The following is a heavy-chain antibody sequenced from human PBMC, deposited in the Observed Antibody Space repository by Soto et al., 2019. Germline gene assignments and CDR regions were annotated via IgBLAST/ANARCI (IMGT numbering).Heavy chain of an antibody. D-gene: IGHD3-3*01. CDR1: GFTFSSYW. Sequence: PGGSLRLSCAASGFTFSSYWMSWVRQAPGKGLEWVANIKQDGSEKYYVDSVKGRFTISRDNAKNSLYLQMNSLRAEDTAVYYCARDWDYDFWSGYRNDYYYYYGMDVWGQGTTVTVSS. V-gene: IGHV3-7*01. J-gene: IGHJ6*02. CDR2: IKQDGSEK. CDR3: ARDWDYDFWSGYRNDYYYYYGMDV.